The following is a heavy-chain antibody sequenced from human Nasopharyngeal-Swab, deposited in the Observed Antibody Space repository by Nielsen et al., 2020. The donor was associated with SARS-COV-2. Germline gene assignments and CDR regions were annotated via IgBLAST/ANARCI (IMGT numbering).Heavy chain of an antibody. CDR1: GSGFTFSNHV. CDR2: ISGSGGKT. CDR3: AKMEGFIPLSNTWSRFDP. Sequence: GESLKISCGASGSGFTFSNHVMSWVRQAPGRGLEWVSAISGSGGKTYYADSGKGRFTVSRDNSKNTVFLEMNSLRVEDTAVYYCAKMEGFIPLSNTWSRFDPWGQGTLVTVSS. V-gene: IGHV3-23*01. J-gene: IGHJ5*02. D-gene: IGHD2/OR15-2a*01.